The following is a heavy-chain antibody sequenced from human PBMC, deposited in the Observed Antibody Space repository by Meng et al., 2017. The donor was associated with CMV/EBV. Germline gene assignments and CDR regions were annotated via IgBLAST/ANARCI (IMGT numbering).Heavy chain of an antibody. J-gene: IGHJ4*02. V-gene: IGHV3-74*01. D-gene: IGHD5/OR15-5a*01. CDR2: INNDGGNT. Sequence: GGSLRLSCAASGFTFSDYWMHWVRQAPGKGLVWVSRINNDGGNTVYADSVKGRFTFSRDNAKNTLYLQMNSLRAEDTAVYYCARSLYGPDYWGQGTLVTVSS. CDR3: ARSLYGPDY. CDR1: GFTFSDYW.